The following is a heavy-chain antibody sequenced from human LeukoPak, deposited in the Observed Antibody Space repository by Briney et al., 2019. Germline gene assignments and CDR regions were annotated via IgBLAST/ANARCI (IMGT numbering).Heavy chain of an antibody. CDR2: ISPYNGNT. D-gene: IGHD3-10*01. Sequence: ASVKVSCKASGYTFTSYGISWVRQAPGQGLEWMGWISPYNGNTNYAQKLQGRVTMTTDTSTSTAYMELRSLRSDDTAVYYCARVQRRSILTYGSGSYYKGVWFDPWGQGTLVTVSS. CDR3: ARVQRRSILTYGSGSYYKGVWFDP. V-gene: IGHV1-18*01. J-gene: IGHJ5*02. CDR1: GYTFTSYG.